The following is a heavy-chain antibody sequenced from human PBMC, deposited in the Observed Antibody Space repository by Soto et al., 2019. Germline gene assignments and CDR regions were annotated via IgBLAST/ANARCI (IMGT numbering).Heavy chain of an antibody. CDR3: ARVSSSWDLIRLDY. D-gene: IGHD6-13*01. J-gene: IGHJ4*02. CDR1: GYTFTSYA. CDR2: INAGNGNT. V-gene: IGHV1-3*01. Sequence: GASVKVSCKASGYTFTSYAMHWVRQAPGQRLEWMGWINAGNGNTKYSQKLQGRVTITRDTSASTAYMELSSLRSEDTAVYYCARVSSSWDLIRLDYWGQGTLVTVSS.